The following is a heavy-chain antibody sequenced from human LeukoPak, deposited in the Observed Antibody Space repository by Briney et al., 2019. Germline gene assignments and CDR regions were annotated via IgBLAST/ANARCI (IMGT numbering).Heavy chain of an antibody. J-gene: IGHJ4*02. Sequence: SETLSLTCTVSGGSISSDNWSWIRQPPGKGLEWIGYISYSGSTNYNPSLKSRVTISLDTSKNQFSLKLSSVTAADTAVYYCAGHHPRNTVDFWGQGTLVTVSS. CDR2: ISYSGST. CDR3: AGHHPRNTVDF. V-gene: IGHV4-59*08. D-gene: IGHD2-8*02. CDR1: GGSISSDN.